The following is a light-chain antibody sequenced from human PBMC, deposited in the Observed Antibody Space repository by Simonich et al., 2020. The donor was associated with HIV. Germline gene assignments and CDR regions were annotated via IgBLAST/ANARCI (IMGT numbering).Light chain of an antibody. CDR1: QSVSSSY. CDR3: QQSPGT. J-gene: IGKJ3*01. V-gene: IGKV3D-20*01. Sequence: EIVLTQSPGTLSLSPGERATLSCRASQSVSSSYLAWYQQKPGLAPRLLIYDASSRATGIPDRVSGSGSGTDFTLTISRPEPEDFAVYYFQQSPGTFGPGTKVDIK. CDR2: DAS.